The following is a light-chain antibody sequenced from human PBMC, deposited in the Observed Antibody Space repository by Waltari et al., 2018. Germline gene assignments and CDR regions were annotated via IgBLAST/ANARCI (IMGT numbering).Light chain of an antibody. Sequence: QSVLTQPPSASGTPGQRVTISCSGSSSTIGSNTVNWYQQLPGTAPPLLIYGQNQRPSGVPDRFSGSKSGTSASLAISGLQSEDEAHYYCAAWDDSLNGFYVFGTGTKVTVL. J-gene: IGLJ1*01. V-gene: IGLV1-44*01. CDR1: SSTIGSNT. CDR2: GQN. CDR3: AAWDDSLNGFYV.